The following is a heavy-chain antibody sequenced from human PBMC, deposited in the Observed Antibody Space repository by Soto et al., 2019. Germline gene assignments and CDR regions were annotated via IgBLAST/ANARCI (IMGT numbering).Heavy chain of an antibody. CDR2: IYYSGSP. V-gene: IGHV4-59*01. D-gene: IGHD6-13*01. CDR1: GGSISSYY. CDR3: ASSNIAAAGFYYYGMDV. J-gene: IGHJ6*02. Sequence: SETLSLTCTVSGGSISSYYWSCIRQPPGKGLEWIGYIYYSGSPNYNPSLKSRVTISVDTSKNQFSLKLSSVTAADTAVYYCASSNIAAAGFYYYGMDVWGRGTTVT.